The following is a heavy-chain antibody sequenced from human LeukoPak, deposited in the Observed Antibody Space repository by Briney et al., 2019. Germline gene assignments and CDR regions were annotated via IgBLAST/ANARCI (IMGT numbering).Heavy chain of an antibody. Sequence: ASVKVSCKASGGTFSSYAISWVRQAPGQGLEWMGRIIPIFGIANYAQKFQGRVTITADKSTTTAYMELSRLRSEDTAVYYCARVGRGSKRGYDFWSGYPNWFDPWGQGTLVTVSS. CDR1: GGTFSSYA. D-gene: IGHD3-3*01. V-gene: IGHV1-69*04. CDR2: IIPIFGIA. CDR3: ARVGRGSKRGYDFWSGYPNWFDP. J-gene: IGHJ5*02.